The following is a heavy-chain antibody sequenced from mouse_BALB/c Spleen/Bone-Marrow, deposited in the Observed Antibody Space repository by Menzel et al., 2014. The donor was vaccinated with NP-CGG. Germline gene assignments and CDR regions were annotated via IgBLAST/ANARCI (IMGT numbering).Heavy chain of an antibody. CDR1: GFTFSDYF. CDR3: ARQDYYAGSYRYLDV. J-gene: IGHJ1*01. Sequence: DAQLVESGGGLVKPGGSLKLSCAASGFTFSDYFMYWVRQTPEKRLEWVATISDGGSSTYYPDSVKGRFTISRDNAKNNLYLQMSSLKSEDIAMYYCARQDYYAGSYRYLDVWGAGTTVTVSS. CDR2: ISDGGSST. V-gene: IGHV5-4*02. D-gene: IGHD1-1*01.